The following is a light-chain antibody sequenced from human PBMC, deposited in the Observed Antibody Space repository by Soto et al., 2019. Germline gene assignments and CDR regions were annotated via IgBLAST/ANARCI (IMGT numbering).Light chain of an antibody. V-gene: IGKV1-39*01. CDR2: AAS. Sequence: DIQITQSPSTLSSSVLERFTITCRASKNINTWVAWYQQKPGKAPKLLIYAASSLQSGVPSRFSAGGSGTDFTLAINSLQPEDFATYYCQQSYTAPWTFGQGTKVDI. CDR1: KNINTW. CDR3: QQSYTAPWT. J-gene: IGKJ1*01.